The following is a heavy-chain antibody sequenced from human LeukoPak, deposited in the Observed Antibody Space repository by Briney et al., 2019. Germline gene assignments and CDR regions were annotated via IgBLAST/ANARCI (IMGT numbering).Heavy chain of an antibody. Sequence: GGSLTLSCAASGFTFRSYAMSWVRQAPGKGLEWVSSISSSSSYIYYADSVKGRFTISRDNAKNSLYLQMNSLRAEDTAVYYCARADYFDYWGQGTLVTVSS. CDR3: ARADYFDY. CDR1: GFTFRSYA. J-gene: IGHJ4*02. V-gene: IGHV3-21*01. CDR2: ISSSSSYI.